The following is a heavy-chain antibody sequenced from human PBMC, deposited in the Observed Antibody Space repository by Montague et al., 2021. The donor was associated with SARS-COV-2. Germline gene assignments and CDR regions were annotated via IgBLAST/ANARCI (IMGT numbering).Heavy chain of an antibody. Sequence: SETLSLTCIVSGGSINSFYWSWIRQPPGKGLEWIGYIYHSGTTHYSPSLKSRVAISLDTSKNQFSLTLNSVTAADTAVYYCARPSMVSRNYCYGIDVWGQGTTVTVSS. CDR2: IYHSGTT. CDR3: ARPSMVSRNYCYGIDV. CDR1: GGSINSFY. J-gene: IGHJ6*02. V-gene: IGHV4-59*01. D-gene: IGHD2-21*01.